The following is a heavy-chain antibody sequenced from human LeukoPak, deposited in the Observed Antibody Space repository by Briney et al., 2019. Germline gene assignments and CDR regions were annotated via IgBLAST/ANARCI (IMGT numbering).Heavy chain of an antibody. CDR3: ARGSRITMVRGVISSPFDP. CDR2: INHSGST. CDR1: GGSFSGYY. D-gene: IGHD3-10*01. J-gene: IGHJ5*02. V-gene: IGHV4-34*01. Sequence: SETLTLTCAVYGGSFSGYYWSWIRQPPGKGLEGIGEINHSGSTNYNPSLKSRVTISVDTSKNQFSLKLSSVTAADTAVYYCARGSRITMVRGVISSPFDPWGQGTLVTVSS.